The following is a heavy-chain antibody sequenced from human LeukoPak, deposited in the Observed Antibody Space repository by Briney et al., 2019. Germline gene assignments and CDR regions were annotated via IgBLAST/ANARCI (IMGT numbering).Heavy chain of an antibody. Sequence: SETLSLTCAVSGYSIGSGYYWGWIRQPPGKGLEWIGSIYHSGSTYYNPSLKSRVTISVDTSKNQFSLKLSSVTAADTAVYYCARHYDYVWGSYRFDYWGQGTLVTVSS. CDR2: IYHSGST. J-gene: IGHJ4*02. D-gene: IGHD3-16*02. CDR3: ARHYDYVWGSYRFDY. V-gene: IGHV4-38-2*01. CDR1: GYSIGSGYY.